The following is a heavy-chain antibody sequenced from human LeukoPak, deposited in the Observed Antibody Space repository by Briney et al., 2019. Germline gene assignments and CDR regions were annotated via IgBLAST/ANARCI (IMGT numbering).Heavy chain of an antibody. Sequence: SETLSLNCTVPGGSISSYYWSWIRQPPGKGLEWIGYIYYSGSTNYNPSLKSRVTISVDTSKNQFSLKLSSVTAADTAVYYCARDDSPYGSGSYYDYWGQGTLVTVSS. V-gene: IGHV4-59*01. CDR3: ARDDSPYGSGSYYDY. D-gene: IGHD3-10*01. CDR1: GGSISSYY. CDR2: IYYSGST. J-gene: IGHJ4*02.